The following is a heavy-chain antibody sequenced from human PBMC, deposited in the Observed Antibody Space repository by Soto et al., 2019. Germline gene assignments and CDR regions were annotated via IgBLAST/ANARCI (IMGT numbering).Heavy chain of an antibody. V-gene: IGHV3-64*01. CDR2: ISSNGGST. Sequence: GGSLRLSCAASGFTFSSYAMHWVRQAPGKGLEYVSAISSNGGSTYYANSVKGRFTISRDNSKNTLYLQMGSLRAEDMAVYYCARDFLEWLFFPGSPNYYYYYMDVWGKGTTVTVSS. CDR3: ARDFLEWLFFPGSPNYYYYYMDV. D-gene: IGHD3-3*01. J-gene: IGHJ6*03. CDR1: GFTFSSYA.